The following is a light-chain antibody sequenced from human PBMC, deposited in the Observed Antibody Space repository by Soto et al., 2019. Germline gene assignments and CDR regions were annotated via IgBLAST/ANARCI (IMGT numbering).Light chain of an antibody. CDR2: GAS. CDR3: QQRSNWPPFS. CDR1: QSISSNF. V-gene: IGKV3D-20*02. Sequence: ENVLTQSPGTLSLSPGERATLSCRASQSISSNFLAWYQQKPGQAPRLLIYGASNKIPGIPDRFSGSGSGTDFTLTISRLEPEDFAVYYCQQRSNWPPFSFGGGTKVEIK. J-gene: IGKJ4*01.